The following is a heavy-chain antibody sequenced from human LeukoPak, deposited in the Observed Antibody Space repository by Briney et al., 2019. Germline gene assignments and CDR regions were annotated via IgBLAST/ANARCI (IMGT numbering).Heavy chain of an antibody. V-gene: IGHV3-30*18. CDR2: ISYDGNDE. CDR3: AKDPYSSRMEYFQY. Sequence: GGSLRLSCVASGFTFSSYGMHWVRQAPGKGLEWVAVISYDGNDEYYADSVKGRFSISRDNSKNTLYLEMSSLRTEDTAVYYCAKDPYSSRMEYFQYWGQGTLVIVSS. D-gene: IGHD3-22*01. J-gene: IGHJ1*01. CDR1: GFTFSSYG.